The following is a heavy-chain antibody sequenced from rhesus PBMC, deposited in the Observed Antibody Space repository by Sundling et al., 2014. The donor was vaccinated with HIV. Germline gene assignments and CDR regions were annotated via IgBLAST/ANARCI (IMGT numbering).Heavy chain of an antibody. J-gene: IGHJ4*01. CDR3: ARAADFDS. CDR2: IYGSSGNT. V-gene: IGHV4-106*01. CDR1: GASISDSFY. Sequence: QVQLQESGPGLVKPSETLSLTCAVSGASISDSFYWSWIRQFPGKGLEWIGNIYGSSGNTFYNPSLKSRVTISKDTSKNRFSLRLTSVTAADTAVYYCARAADFDSWGQGVLVTVSS.